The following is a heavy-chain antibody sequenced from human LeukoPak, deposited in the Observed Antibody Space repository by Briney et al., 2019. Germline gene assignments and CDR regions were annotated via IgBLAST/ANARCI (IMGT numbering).Heavy chain of an antibody. V-gene: IGHV4-39*01. CDR2: FYYSGNT. D-gene: IGHD6-19*01. CDR1: GGSISSSSYY. CDR3: ARTAGIAVAGSRQYFDY. Sequence: PSETLSLTCSISGGSISSSSYYWGWIRQPPGKGLEWIGSFYYSGNTYYNPSLKSRVTISVDTSKNELSLNLRSVTAADTAVYYCARTAGIAVAGSRQYFDYWGQGVLVTVSS. J-gene: IGHJ4*02.